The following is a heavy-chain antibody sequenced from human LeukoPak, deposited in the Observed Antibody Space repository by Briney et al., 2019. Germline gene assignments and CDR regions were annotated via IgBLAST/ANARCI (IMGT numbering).Heavy chain of an antibody. CDR3: ARRRSIAARRVAFDI. V-gene: IGHV4-39*01. D-gene: IGHD6-6*01. CDR2: VYYGGST. J-gene: IGHJ3*02. CDR1: GGSISSSDYY. Sequence: PSDTLSLTCTVSGGSISSSDYYWGWIRQPPGKGLEWIGIVYYGGSTHYNPSHKGRVTLSVDTSKNQFSLKLSSVTAADTAVYYCARRRSIAARRVAFDIWGQGTMVTVSS.